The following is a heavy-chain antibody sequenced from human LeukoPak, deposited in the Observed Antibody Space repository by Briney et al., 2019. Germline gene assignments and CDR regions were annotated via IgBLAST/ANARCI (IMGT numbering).Heavy chain of an antibody. Sequence: PSEALSLTCAVYGGSFSGYCWSWIRQPPGKGLEWIGEINHSGSTNYNPSLKSRVTISVDTSKNQFSLKLSSVTAADTAVYYCARGFRGYIAFDIWGQGTMVTVSS. CDR2: INHSGST. V-gene: IGHV4-34*01. D-gene: IGHD5-24*01. CDR1: GGSFSGYC. J-gene: IGHJ3*02. CDR3: ARGFRGYIAFDI.